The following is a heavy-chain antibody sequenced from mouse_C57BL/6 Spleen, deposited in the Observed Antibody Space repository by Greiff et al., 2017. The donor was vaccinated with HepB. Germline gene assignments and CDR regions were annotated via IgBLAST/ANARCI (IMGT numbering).Heavy chain of an antibody. V-gene: IGHV1-4*01. CDR2: INPSSGYT. J-gene: IGHJ2*01. Sequence: QVQLQQSGAELARPGASVKMSCKASGYTFTSYTMHWVKQRPGQGLEWIGYINPSSGYTKYNQKFKDKATLTADKSSSTAYMQLTSLTSEDSAVYYCARSGEGYDFDYWGQGTTLTVSS. D-gene: IGHD2-14*01. CDR3: ARSGEGYDFDY. CDR1: GYTFTSYT.